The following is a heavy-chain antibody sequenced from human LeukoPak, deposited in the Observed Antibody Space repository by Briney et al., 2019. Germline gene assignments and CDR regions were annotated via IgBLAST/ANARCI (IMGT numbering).Heavy chain of an antibody. Sequence: ASVKVSCKASGYTFTSYGISWVRQAPGQGLEWMGWISAYNGNTNYAQKLQGRVTMTTDTSTSTAYMELRSLRSDDTAVYYCARDKYRWGVSPPFDLWGRGTLVTVSS. D-gene: IGHD6-6*01. J-gene: IGHJ2*01. CDR3: ARDKYRWGVSPPFDL. CDR1: GYTFTSYG. CDR2: ISAYNGNT. V-gene: IGHV1-18*01.